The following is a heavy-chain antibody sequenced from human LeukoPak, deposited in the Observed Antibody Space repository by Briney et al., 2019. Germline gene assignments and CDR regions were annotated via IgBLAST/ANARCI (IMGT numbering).Heavy chain of an antibody. CDR2: FDPEDGET. J-gene: IGHJ4*02. D-gene: IGHD3-10*01. Sequence: GASVKVSCKVSGYTLTELSMHWVRQAPGKGLEWMGGFDPEDGETIYAQKFQGRVTMTEDTSTDTAYMELSSLRPEDTAVYYCATDQMTYGSGSSTFDYWGQGTLVTVSS. CDR1: GYTLTELS. CDR3: ATDQMTYGSGSSTFDY. V-gene: IGHV1-24*01.